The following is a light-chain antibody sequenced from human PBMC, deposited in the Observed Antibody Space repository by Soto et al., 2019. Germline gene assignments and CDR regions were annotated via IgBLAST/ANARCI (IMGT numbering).Light chain of an antibody. V-gene: IGLV1-44*01. Sequence: QSVLAQPPSASGTPGQRVTISCSGSSSNLGSNTVNWYQQLPGTAPKLLIYYNNQRPSGVPDRFSGSKSDTSASLAISGLQSEDEADYFCAAWDDSVNGPIFGGGTQLTVL. CDR2: YNN. J-gene: IGLJ7*01. CDR3: AAWDDSVNGPI. CDR1: SSNLGSNT.